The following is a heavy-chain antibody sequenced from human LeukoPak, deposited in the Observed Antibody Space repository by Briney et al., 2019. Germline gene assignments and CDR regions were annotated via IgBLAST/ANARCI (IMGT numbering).Heavy chain of an antibody. CDR1: GYTFTGYY. D-gene: IGHD6-19*01. CDR3: ARASRGRVLYSSGWVAAFDI. J-gene: IGHJ3*02. CDR2: INPNSGGT. V-gene: IGHV1-2*02. Sequence: ASVKVSCKASGYTFTGYYMHWVRQAPGQGLEWMGWINPNSGGTNYAQKFQGRVTMTRDTSISTAYMELSRLRSDDTAVYYCARASRGRVLYSSGWVAAFDIWGQGTMVTVSS.